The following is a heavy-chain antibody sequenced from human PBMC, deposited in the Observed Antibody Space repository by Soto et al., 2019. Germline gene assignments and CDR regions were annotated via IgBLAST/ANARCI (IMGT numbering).Heavy chain of an antibody. D-gene: IGHD5-18*01. J-gene: IGHJ5*02. V-gene: IGHV1-8*02. CDR3: ARMESFGSLNWFDP. Sequence: ASVKFYCKASGHTFTNDDVSWVRQATGQGLEWMGWMNPGSGDTGYSQKFQGRVTMTRDISIATAYMELNSLTSEDTAIYYCARMESFGSLNWFDPWGQGTLVTVSS. CDR2: MNPGSGDT. CDR1: GHTFTNDD.